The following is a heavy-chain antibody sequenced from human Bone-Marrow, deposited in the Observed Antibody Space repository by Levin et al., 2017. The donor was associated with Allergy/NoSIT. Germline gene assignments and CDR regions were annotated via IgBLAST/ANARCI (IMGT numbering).Heavy chain of an antibody. V-gene: IGHV3-23*01. CDR1: GFTFSTYG. CDR3: AKISALVAGDIY. CDR2: IVGTGYNT. D-gene: IGHD2-2*01. J-gene: IGHJ4*02. Sequence: SCAASGFTFSTYGMSWVRQAPGKGLEWVSGIVGTGYNTYYSDSVKGRFTISRDNSKNMVYLQMDSLRVEETAIYYCAKISALVAGDIYWGQGTLVTVS.